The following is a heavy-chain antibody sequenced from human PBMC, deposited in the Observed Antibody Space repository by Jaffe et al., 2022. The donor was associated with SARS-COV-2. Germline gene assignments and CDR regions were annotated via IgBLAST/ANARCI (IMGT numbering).Heavy chain of an antibody. V-gene: IGHV3-7*01. CDR1: GLTFSASW. J-gene: IGHJ4*02. Sequence: EVQLVESGGGLVQPGGSLRLSCAASGLTFSASWMSWVRQAPGKGLEWVANINEDGSKSYYVDSVKGRFTISRDNAKNSLYLQMNSLRVEDMAVYYCVRGGGTAAAVGDWGQGTLVTVSS. CDR2: INEDGSKS. D-gene: IGHD6-13*01. CDR3: VRGGGTAAAVGD.